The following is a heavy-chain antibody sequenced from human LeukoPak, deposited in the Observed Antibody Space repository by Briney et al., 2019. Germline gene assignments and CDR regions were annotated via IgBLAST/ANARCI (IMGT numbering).Heavy chain of an antibody. CDR3: AREAVAGVWYFDL. V-gene: IGHV1-18*01. CDR2: ISSKSGTT. J-gene: IGHJ2*01. D-gene: IGHD6-19*01. CDR1: GYTFISYG. Sequence: ASVMVSCKAAGYTFISYGFSWVRQAPGQGLEWMGWISSKSGTTHYAQNFQGRLIMTTDTSTSTACMELRSLRSDDTAVYYCAREAVAGVWYFDLWGRGTLVTVSS.